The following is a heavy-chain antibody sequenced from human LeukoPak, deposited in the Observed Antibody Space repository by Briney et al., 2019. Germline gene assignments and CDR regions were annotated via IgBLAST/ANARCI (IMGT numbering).Heavy chain of an antibody. CDR2: INTGKGKT. CDR3: ARVGTTGSYFDY. J-gene: IGHJ4*02. CDR1: GYTFTSYP. V-gene: IGHV1-3*04. D-gene: IGHD1-26*01. Sequence: ASVRVSCKASGYTFTSYPTHWVRQAPGQRLEWMGWINTGKGKTKYSQNFQGRVTITGDTSASTAYMELSSLRSEDTAVYYCARVGTTGSYFDYWGQGTLVTVSS.